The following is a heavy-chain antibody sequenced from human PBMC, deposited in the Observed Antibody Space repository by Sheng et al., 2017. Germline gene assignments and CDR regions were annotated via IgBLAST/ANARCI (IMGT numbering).Heavy chain of an antibody. CDR2: ISYDAADK. Sequence: VQLVESGGDLVQPGGSLRLSCTASGFTFTKYAMSWVRQAPGKGPEWVAVISYDAADKYYADSVKGRFTISRDNSNFTLSLQMNSLRPEDTALYYCAKNRLAVAATTYYADSWGQGTLVTVSS. J-gene: IGHJ4*02. D-gene: IGHD6-19*01. CDR1: GFTFTKYA. CDR3: AKNRLAVAATTYYADS. V-gene: IGHV3-30*04.